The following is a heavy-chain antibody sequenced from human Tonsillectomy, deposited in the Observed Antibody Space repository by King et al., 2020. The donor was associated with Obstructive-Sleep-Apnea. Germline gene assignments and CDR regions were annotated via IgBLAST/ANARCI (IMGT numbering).Heavy chain of an antibody. CDR3: ATPWGVGYCSGGSCYSGEY. D-gene: IGHD2-15*01. V-gene: IGHV3-48*04. CDR2: ISSSSKTI. J-gene: IGHJ4*02. Sequence: VQLVQSGGGLVQPGGSLRLSCAASGFTFSNYSMNWVRQAPGKGLEWVSYISSSSKTIYYADSVKGRFTISRDNAKNSLYLQMNSLRAEDTAVYYCATPWGVGYCSGGSCYSGEYWGQGTLVTVSS. CDR1: GFTFSNYS.